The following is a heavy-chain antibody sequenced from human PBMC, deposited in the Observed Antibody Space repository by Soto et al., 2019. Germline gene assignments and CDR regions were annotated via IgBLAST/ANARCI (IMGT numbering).Heavy chain of an antibody. CDR1: DFTFSSYA. Sequence: LRLSCAASDFTFSSYAMTWVRQAPGKGLEWVSAVSGDGGSTYYADSVKGRFTISRDNSKNTLFLQMNSLRAEDTAVYYCAKAKRSLATAGYYFYNMDVWGQGTSVTVSS. CDR2: VSGDGGST. V-gene: IGHV3-23*01. D-gene: IGHD6-13*01. J-gene: IGHJ6*02. CDR3: AKAKRSLATAGYYFYNMDV.